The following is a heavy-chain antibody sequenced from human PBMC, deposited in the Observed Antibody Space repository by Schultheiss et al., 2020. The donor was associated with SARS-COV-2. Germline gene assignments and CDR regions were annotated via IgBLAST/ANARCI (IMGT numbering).Heavy chain of an antibody. CDR1: GGSVGSSGYF. V-gene: IGHV4-39*01. CDR2: IYYSGTT. Sequence: SQTLSLTCTVSGGSVGSSGYFWGWIHQPPGKGLEWIGIIYYSGTTNYNPSLKSRVTISVDTSRNQFSLKLRSVTAADTAVYYCARTSGRWLQLQTGGYFDYWGQGTLVTVSS. J-gene: IGHJ4*02. D-gene: IGHD5-24*01. CDR3: ARTSGRWLQLQTGGYFDY.